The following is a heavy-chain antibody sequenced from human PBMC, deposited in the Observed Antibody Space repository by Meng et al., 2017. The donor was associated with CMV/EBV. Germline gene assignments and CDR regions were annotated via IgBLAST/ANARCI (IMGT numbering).Heavy chain of an antibody. CDR1: GFTFSSYW. J-gene: IGHJ5*02. V-gene: IGHV3-20*04. D-gene: IGHD4-23*01. CDR3: ARVRGGNSGWFDP. Sequence: GESLKISCAASGFTFSSYWMHWVRQAPGKGLEWVSGINWNGGSTGYADSVKGRFTISRDNAKNSLYLQMNSLRAEDTALYYCARVRGGNSGWFDPWGQGTLVTVSS. CDR2: INWNGGST.